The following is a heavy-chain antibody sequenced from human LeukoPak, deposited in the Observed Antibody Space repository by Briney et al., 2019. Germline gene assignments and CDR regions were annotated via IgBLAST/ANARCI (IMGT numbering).Heavy chain of an antibody. D-gene: IGHD6-19*01. CDR3: GKNDFGSGWVGNY. Sequence: GGSLRLSCPPSRFTFSSYEMNWVSQAPGKGLEWVAYISSSVTNIYYAGSVKARFTISRDNAKTSLYLQMNSLRAEDTAVNYCGKNDFGSGWVGNYWGRGSLVTASS. V-gene: IGHV3-48*03. CDR1: RFTFSSYE. J-gene: IGHJ4*02. CDR2: ISSSVTNI.